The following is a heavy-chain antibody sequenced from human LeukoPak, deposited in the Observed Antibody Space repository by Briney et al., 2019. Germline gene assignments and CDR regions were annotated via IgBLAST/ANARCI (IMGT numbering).Heavy chain of an antibody. Sequence: ASVTVSCKASGYTFFDFYLHWVRQAPGQGLEWMGIINPNDGRTTDAQKFQGRVSMTSDTSTTTGYMELSGLRSDDTAVYYCARSYFRDARGGFDYWGQGTLVTVSS. CDR1: GYTFFDFY. CDR2: INPNDGRT. V-gene: IGHV1-46*01. CDR3: ARSYFRDARGGFDY. D-gene: IGHD2-8*01. J-gene: IGHJ4*02.